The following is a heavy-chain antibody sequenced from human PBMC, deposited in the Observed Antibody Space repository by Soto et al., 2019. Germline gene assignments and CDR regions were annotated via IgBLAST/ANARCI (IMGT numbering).Heavy chain of an antibody. D-gene: IGHD6-13*01. CDR3: AREVGYGSSWHPLNWFDP. CDR2: IYHSGST. CDR1: GGSISSSNW. V-gene: IGHV4-4*02. Sequence: PSETLSLTCAVSGGSISSSNWWSWVRQPPGKGLEWFGEIYHSGSTNYNPSLKRRVTISVDKSKKQFSLKLSSVTAADTAVYYCAREVGYGSSWHPLNWFDPWGQGTLVTVSS. J-gene: IGHJ5*02.